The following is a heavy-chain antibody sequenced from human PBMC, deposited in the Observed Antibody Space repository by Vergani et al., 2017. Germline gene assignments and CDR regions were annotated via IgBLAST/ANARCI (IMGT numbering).Heavy chain of an antibody. Sequence: QVQLVQSGAEVKKPGSSVKVSCKASGGTFSSYAISWVRQAPGQGLEWMGGIIPIFGTANYAQKFQGRVTTTADEPTSTAYMELSSLRSEDTAVYYCARVPSIKYYDGSGYYFYFDYWGQGSLVTVSS. D-gene: IGHD3-22*01. J-gene: IGHJ4*02. CDR2: IIPIFGTA. CDR3: ARVPSIKYYDGSGYYFYFDY. V-gene: IGHV1-69*01. CDR1: GGTFSSYA.